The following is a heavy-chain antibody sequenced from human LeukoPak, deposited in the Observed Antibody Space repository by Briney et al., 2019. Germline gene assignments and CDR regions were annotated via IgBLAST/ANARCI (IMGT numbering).Heavy chain of an antibody. J-gene: IGHJ4*02. D-gene: IGHD1-1*01. Sequence: TVSCXASGYTFTSYYMHWVRQAPGQGLEWMSVINPSGGSTNYAQKLQGRVTFNRDTTTSTVYMEMSRLRPEDTAVYYCARGYNNNWSDYWGQGTLVTXXS. V-gene: IGHV1-46*04. CDR1: GYTFTSYY. CDR2: INPSGGST. CDR3: ARGYNNNWSDY.